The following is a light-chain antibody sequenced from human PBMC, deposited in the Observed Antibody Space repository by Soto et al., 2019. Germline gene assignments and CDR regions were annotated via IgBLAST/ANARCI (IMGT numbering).Light chain of an antibody. CDR2: GAS. CDR1: QSISSY. CDR3: QQYNNWPYT. J-gene: IGKJ2*01. V-gene: IGKV3-15*01. Sequence: EVVMTQSPATLSVSPGERATLSCRASQSISSYLAWYQEKPGQAPRLLIYGASTRATGIPARFSGSGSGTEFTLTISSLQSEDFGVYYCQQYNNWPYTFGQGTKLEL.